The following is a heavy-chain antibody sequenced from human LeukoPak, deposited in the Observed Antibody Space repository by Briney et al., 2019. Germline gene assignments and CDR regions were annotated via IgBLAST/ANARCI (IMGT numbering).Heavy chain of an antibody. J-gene: IGHJ4*02. Sequence: GGSLRLSCAASGFTFSSYAMHWVRQAPGKGLEWVAVISYDGSNKYYADSVKGRFTISRDNSKNTLYLQMNSLRAEDTAVYYCARDGRFDYYDSSGYTGYFDYWGQGTLVTVSS. CDR1: GFTFSSYA. CDR2: ISYDGSNK. V-gene: IGHV3-30-3*01. CDR3: ARDGRFDYYDSSGYTGYFDY. D-gene: IGHD3-22*01.